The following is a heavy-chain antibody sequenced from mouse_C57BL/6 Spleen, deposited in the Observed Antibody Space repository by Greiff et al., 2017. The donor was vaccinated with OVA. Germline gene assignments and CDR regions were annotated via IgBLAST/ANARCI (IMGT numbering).Heavy chain of an antibody. CDR2: IYPGDGDT. CDR1: GYAFSSYW. V-gene: IGHV1-80*01. J-gene: IGHJ2*01. Sequence: LVESGAELVKPGASVKISCKASGYAFSSYWMNWVKQRPGKGLEWIGQIYPGDGDTNYNGKFKGKATLTADKSSSTAYMQLSSLTSEDSAVYFCARGYYGSSYCFDYWGQGTTLTVSS. CDR3: ARGYYGSSYCFDY. D-gene: IGHD1-1*01.